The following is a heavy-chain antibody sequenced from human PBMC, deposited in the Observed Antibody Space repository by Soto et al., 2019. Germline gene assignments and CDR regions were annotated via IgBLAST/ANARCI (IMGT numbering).Heavy chain of an antibody. CDR2: ISAYNGNT. CDR1: ACTFTSYG. Sequence: QVPLVQSGAEVKKPGASVKVSCKASACTFTSYGISWVRQAPGQGLEWMGWISAYNGNTHYARRLQGRVTMTTDTSTSTAYMELRSLRSDDTAVYYCARDLGDAFDMWGQGTMVTVSS. V-gene: IGHV1-18*01. J-gene: IGHJ3*02. CDR3: ARDLGDAFDM.